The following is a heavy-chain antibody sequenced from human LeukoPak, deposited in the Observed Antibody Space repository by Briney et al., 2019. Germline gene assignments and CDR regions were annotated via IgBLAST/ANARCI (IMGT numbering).Heavy chain of an antibody. J-gene: IGHJ5*02. CDR3: ARGQDWFDP. CDR1: GFTFSGYG. CDR2: IYSGGST. V-gene: IGHV3-53*04. Sequence: GRSLRLSCAASGFTFSGYGMHWVRQAPGKGLEWVSVIYSGGSTYYADSVKGRFTISRHNSKNTLYLQMNSLRAEDTAVYYCARGQDWFDPWGQGTLVTVSS.